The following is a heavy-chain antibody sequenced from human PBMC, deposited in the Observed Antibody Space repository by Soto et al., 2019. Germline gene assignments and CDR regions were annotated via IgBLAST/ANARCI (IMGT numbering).Heavy chain of an antibody. CDR2: FTDGNK. CDR3: AKAYSTGWKVYYYEY. D-gene: IGHD6-19*01. CDR1: GFTFRSYG. V-gene: IGHV3-23*01. J-gene: IGHJ4*02. Sequence: EVQLLESGGGLVQPGGSLRLSCAASGFTFRSYGMSWVRQAPGKGLEGVTAFTDGNKYYADSVKGRFTISRDNSKDTLYLQMNSLGAEDTAIYYCAKAYSTGWKVYYYEYWGQCTLVTVSS.